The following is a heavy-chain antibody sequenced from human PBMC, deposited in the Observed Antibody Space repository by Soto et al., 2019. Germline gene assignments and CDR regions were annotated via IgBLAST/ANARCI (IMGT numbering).Heavy chain of an antibody. J-gene: IGHJ4*02. CDR1: GFTFSSYW. Sequence: GGSLRLSCAASGFTFSSYWMTWVRQAPGKGLEWVANIKQDGSENYYVDSVKGRFTISRDNAKNSLYLQMNSLRAEDTAVYYCARRYCSSTSCYEGFDYWGQGTLVTAPQ. D-gene: IGHD2-2*01. CDR2: IKQDGSEN. CDR3: ARRYCSSTSCYEGFDY. V-gene: IGHV3-7*01.